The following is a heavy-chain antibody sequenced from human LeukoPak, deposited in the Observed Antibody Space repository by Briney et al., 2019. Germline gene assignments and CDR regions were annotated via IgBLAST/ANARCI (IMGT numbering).Heavy chain of an antibody. CDR2: ISGSGGST. V-gene: IGHV3-23*01. J-gene: IGHJ3*02. CDR1: GFTFSSYA. D-gene: IGHD3-22*01. Sequence: PGGSLRLSCAASGFTFSSYAMSWVRQAPGKGLEWVSAISGSGGSTYYADSVKGRFTISRDNSKNTLYLQMNSLRAEDTAVYYCAKDRSSYDSSGLIMGDAFDIWGQGTMVTVSS. CDR3: AKDRSSYDSSGLIMGDAFDI.